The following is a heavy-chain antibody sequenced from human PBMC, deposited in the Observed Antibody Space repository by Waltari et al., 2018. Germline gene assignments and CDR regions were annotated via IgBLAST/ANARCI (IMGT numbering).Heavy chain of an antibody. D-gene: IGHD3-3*01. CDR2: IKTDGSGP. Sequence: EGQLVESGGGLVQPGGSLRLSCAVSGFTFSDYWMHWVRQAPGKGLEWVSRIKTDGSGPTYADSVKGRFTISRDNGKNTLFLQMNSLRAEDTAVYYCVRDQYFDFWSGYPPGWFDPWGQGTLVTVSS. CDR3: VRDQYFDFWSGYPPGWFDP. CDR1: GFTFSDYW. V-gene: IGHV3-74*01. J-gene: IGHJ5*02.